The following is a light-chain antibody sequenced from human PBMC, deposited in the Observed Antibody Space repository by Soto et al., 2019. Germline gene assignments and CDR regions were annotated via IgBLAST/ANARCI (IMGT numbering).Light chain of an antibody. J-gene: IGKJ2*01. Sequence: DIVLTQSPGTLSLSPGERATLSCRASQGISSGFLACYQQKPGEAPRLLISAASSRATGIPDRFSGSGSGTDFTLTISRLEPEDFAVYYCQQYGSSSYTFGQGTQVEIK. CDR3: QQYGSSSYT. V-gene: IGKV3-20*01. CDR2: AAS. CDR1: QGISSGF.